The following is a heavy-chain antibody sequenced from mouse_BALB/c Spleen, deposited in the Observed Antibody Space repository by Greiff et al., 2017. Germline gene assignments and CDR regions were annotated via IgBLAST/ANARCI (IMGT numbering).Heavy chain of an antibody. CDR3: ARRLFDY. V-gene: IGHV5-17*02. CDR1: GFTFSSFG. D-gene: IGHD1-2*01. Sequence: EVKLVASGGGLVQPGGSRKLSCAASGFTFSSFGMHWVRQAPEKGLEWVAYISSGSSTIYYADTVKGRFTISRDNPKNTLFLQMTSLRSEDTAMYYCARRLFDYWGQGTTLTVSS. J-gene: IGHJ2*01. CDR2: ISSGSSTI.